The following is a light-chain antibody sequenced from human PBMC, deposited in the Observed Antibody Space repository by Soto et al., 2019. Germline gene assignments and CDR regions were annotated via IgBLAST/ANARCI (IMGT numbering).Light chain of an antibody. J-gene: IGKJ1*01. CDR3: QQYRVSPWT. CDR1: QNLGTDF. Sequence: VVLTQSPGALSLSPGERATLSCRASQNLGTDFIAWYQQTPGQAPRLLTFGASSRAPGIPDRFRGNGSGTDFTLTINSLETEDFAVYYCQQYRVSPWTFGLGTRVEIK. V-gene: IGKV3-20*01. CDR2: GAS.